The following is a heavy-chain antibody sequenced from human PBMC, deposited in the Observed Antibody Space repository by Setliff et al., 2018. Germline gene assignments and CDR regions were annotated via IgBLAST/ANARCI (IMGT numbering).Heavy chain of an antibody. J-gene: IGHJ5*02. V-gene: IGHV1-69*06. CDR3: ARAPSSTVINWFDP. CDR2: IIPIFGTA. CDR1: GATFSSYA. D-gene: IGHD3-22*01. Sequence: SVKVSCKASGATFSSYAISWVRQAPGQGLEWMGRIIPIFGTANYAQKFQGRVTITADKSTSTAYMEQSSLRSEDTAVYYCARAPSSTVINWFDPWGQGTLVTVSS.